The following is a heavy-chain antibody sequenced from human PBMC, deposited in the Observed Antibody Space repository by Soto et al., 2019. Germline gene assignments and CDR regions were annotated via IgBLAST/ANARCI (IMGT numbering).Heavy chain of an antibody. J-gene: IGHJ4*02. CDR3: ARVSSSGYYYGDY. D-gene: IGHD3-22*01. Sequence: EVQLLESGGGLVQPGGSLRLSCAASGFTFSSYAMSWVRQAPGKGLEWVSAISSSSSYIYYADSVKGRFTISRDNAKNSLYLQMNSLRAEDTAVYYCARVSSSGYYYGDYWGQGTLVTVSS. CDR2: ISSSSSYI. V-gene: IGHV3-21*01. CDR1: GFTFSSYA.